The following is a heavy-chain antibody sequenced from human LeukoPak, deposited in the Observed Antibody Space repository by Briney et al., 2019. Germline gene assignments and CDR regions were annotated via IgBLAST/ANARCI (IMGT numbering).Heavy chain of an antibody. D-gene: IGHD3-22*01. V-gene: IGHV4-61*01. J-gene: IGHJ4*02. Sequence: PSETLSLTCTVSGGSVSSGSYYWSWIRQPPGKGLGWIGCIYYSGSTNYNPSLKSRVTISVDTSKNQFSLKLSSVTAADTAVYYCARSQSYYDSSGYYHGAHFDYWGQGTLVTASS. CDR2: IYYSGST. CDR3: ARSQSYYDSSGYYHGAHFDY. CDR1: GGSVSSGSYY.